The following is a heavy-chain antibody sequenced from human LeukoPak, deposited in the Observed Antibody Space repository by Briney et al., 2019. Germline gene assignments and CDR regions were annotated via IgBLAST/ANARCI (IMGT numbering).Heavy chain of an antibody. V-gene: IGHV1-18*01. CDR2: IGAYNGNT. Sequence: ASVKVSCKASGYTFTSYGISWVRQAPGQGLEWMGWIGAYNGNTNCAQKLQGRVTMTTDTSTSTAYMELRSLRSDDTAVYYCARDAYSSSWYLVHRSRYYFDYWGQGTLVTVSS. D-gene: IGHD6-13*01. J-gene: IGHJ4*02. CDR1: GYTFTSYG. CDR3: ARDAYSSSWYLVHRSRYYFDY.